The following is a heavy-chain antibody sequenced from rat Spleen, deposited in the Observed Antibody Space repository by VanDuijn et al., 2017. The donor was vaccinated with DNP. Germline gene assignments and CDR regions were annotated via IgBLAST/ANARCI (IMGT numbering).Heavy chain of an antibody. CDR1: GFSLTSNS. CDR3: TRGLTGNCDY. J-gene: IGHJ2*01. Sequence: QVQLKESGPGLVQPSQTLSLTCTVSGFSLTSNSVSWVRQPPGKGLEWMGAIWSGGSTDYNSALKSRLSISRDNSKIQVFLKRNSLQTEDTASYFCTRGLTGNCDYWGQGVMVTVSS. V-gene: IGHV2-1*01. D-gene: IGHD5-1*01. CDR2: IWSGGST.